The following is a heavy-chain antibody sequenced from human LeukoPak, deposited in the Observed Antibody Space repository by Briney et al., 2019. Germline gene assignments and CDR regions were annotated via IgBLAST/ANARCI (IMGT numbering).Heavy chain of an antibody. CDR2: INHSGST. J-gene: IGHJ4*02. CDR3: ARVATVTSPFDY. D-gene: IGHD4-17*01. Sequence: PSETLSLTXAVYGGSFSGYYWSWIRQPPGKGLEWIGEINHSGSTNYNPSLKSRVTISVDTSKNQLSLKLSSVTAADTAVYYCARVATVTSPFDYWGQGTLVTVSS. V-gene: IGHV4-34*01. CDR1: GGSFSGYY.